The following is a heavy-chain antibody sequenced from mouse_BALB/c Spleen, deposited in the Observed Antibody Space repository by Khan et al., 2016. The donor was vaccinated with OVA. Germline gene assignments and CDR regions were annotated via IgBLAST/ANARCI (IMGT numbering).Heavy chain of an antibody. V-gene: IGHV5-6-5*01. CDR3: ARDYWFTY. CDR1: GFTFSNYA. CDR2: ISSGGNT. J-gene: IGHJ3*01. Sequence: EVELVESGGGLVQPGGSLKLSCEGSGFTFSNYAMSWVRQTPERRLEWVASISSGGNTYYSVSVKGRFTISRDNARNFLNLQMSSLRSEDTAMYYCARDYWFTYWGQGTLVTVSA.